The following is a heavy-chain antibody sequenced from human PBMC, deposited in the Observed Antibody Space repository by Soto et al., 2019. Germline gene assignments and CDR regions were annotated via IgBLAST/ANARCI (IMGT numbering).Heavy chain of an antibody. CDR2: IMPNIGTA. D-gene: IGHD3-10*01. J-gene: IGHJ4*02. V-gene: IGHV1-69*01. Sequence: QVQLVQYGAEVKKPGSSVKVSCKASGGTFSSHGFNWVRQAPGQGREWMGGIMPNIGTANYAQKSQGRVKITADESTSAAYMELSSLRSEDTAVYYCARDLEFRDGNISHLDYWGQGTLVTVSS. CDR3: ARDLEFRDGNISHLDY. CDR1: GGTFSSHG.